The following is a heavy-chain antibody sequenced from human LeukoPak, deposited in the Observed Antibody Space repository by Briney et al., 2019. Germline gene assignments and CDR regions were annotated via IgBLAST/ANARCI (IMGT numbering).Heavy chain of an antibody. D-gene: IGHD3-3*01. V-gene: IGHV3-74*01. Sequence: GGSLRLSCAASGFTFSTYWMHWVRQAPGEGLVWVSRINSDGSSRSYADSVKGRFTISRDNAKNTLYLQMNSLRAEDTAVYYCARAIFGVVTDYWGQGTLVTVSS. CDR2: INSDGSSR. J-gene: IGHJ4*02. CDR3: ARAIFGVVTDY. CDR1: GFTFSTYW.